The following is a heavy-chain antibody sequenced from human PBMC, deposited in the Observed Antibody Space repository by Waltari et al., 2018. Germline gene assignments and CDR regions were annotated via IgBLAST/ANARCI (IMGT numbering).Heavy chain of an antibody. V-gene: IGHV1-69*11. CDR3: ATVVTAMDYYYYAMDV. Sequence: QVHLVQSGAEVKKAGSSVKVSCKASGGAFINHAVAWVPQAPGPGLEWRGVVMPVLGTSKDAQKLQGRLTISADESTSIADRDLTSLRSDDTAVYYCATVVTAMDYYYYAMDVWGQGTTVIVSS. CDR1: GGAFINHA. CDR2: VMPVLGTS. J-gene: IGHJ6*02. D-gene: IGHD2-21*02.